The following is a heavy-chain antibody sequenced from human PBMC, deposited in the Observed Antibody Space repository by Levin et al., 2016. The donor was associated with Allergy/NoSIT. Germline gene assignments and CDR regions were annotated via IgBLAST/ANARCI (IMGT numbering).Heavy chain of an antibody. CDR2: IIPIFGIA. D-gene: IGHD6-13*01. J-gene: IGHJ6*02. CDR3: AREIAGSSSWQTFYYYYGMDV. Sequence: WVRQAPGQGLEWMGGIIPIFGIANYAQKFQGRVTITADKSTSTAYMELSSLRSEDTAVYYCAREIAGSSSWQTFYYYYGMDVWGQGTTVTVSS. V-gene: IGHV1-69*17.